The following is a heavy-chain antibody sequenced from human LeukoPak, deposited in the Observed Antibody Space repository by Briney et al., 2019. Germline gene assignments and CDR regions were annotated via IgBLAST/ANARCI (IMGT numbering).Heavy chain of an antibody. CDR2: IYHGGST. V-gene: IGHV4-4*02. CDR3: ARDKSGAVAGTVFDY. CDR1: GGSISSSNW. Sequence: SETLSLTCAVSGGSISSSNWWSWVRQPPGKGLEWIGEIYHGGSTSYSPSLKSRVTISVDKSKNQFSLELSSVTAADTAVYYCARDKSGAVAGTVFDYWGQGTLVTVSS. D-gene: IGHD6-19*01. J-gene: IGHJ4*02.